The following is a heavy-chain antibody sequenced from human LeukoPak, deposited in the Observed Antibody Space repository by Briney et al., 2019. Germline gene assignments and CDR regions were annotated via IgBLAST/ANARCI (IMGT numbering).Heavy chain of an antibody. J-gene: IGHJ4*02. V-gene: IGHV3-21*01. Sequence: GGSLRLSCAVSGFSFSTYSMTWVRQAPGKGLEWVSSISSSSRNTYYADSVRGRFTISRDNAKNSLYLQMNSLRAEDTAVYYCARGGTFGVDIGDYWGQGTLVTVSS. D-gene: IGHD3-3*01. CDR3: ARGGTFGVDIGDY. CDR2: ISSSSRNT. CDR1: GFSFSTYS.